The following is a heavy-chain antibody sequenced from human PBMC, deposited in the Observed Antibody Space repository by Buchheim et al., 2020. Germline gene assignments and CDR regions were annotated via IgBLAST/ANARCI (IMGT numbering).Heavy chain of an antibody. J-gene: IGHJ4*02. CDR2: IWYDGSNK. V-gene: IGHV3-33*01. Sequence: QVQLVESGGGVVQPGRSLRLSCAASGFTFSSYGMHWVRQAPGKGLEWVAVIWYDGSNKYYADSVKGRFTISRANSKYTLYLQMNSLRAEDTAVYYCARDSITMVRGVITKPDYWGQGTL. CDR3: ARDSITMVRGVITKPDY. CDR1: GFTFSSYG. D-gene: IGHD3-10*01.